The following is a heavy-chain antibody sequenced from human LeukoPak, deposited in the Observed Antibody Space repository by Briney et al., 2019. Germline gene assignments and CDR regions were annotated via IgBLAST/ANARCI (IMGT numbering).Heavy chain of an antibody. Sequence: SQTLSLTCTVSGGSISSGDFYWSWIRQPAGKGLEWIGRIYTSGSTNYNPSLQSRVTISVDTSKNQFSLKLTSVTAADTAAYYCARGPYYYDSSGSFDYWGQGTLVTVSS. CDR2: IYTSGST. V-gene: IGHV4-61*02. CDR3: ARGPYYYDSSGSFDY. J-gene: IGHJ4*02. CDR1: GGSISSGDFY. D-gene: IGHD3-22*01.